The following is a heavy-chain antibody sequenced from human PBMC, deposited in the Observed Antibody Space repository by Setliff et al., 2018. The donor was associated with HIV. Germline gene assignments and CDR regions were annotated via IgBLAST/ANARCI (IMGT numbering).Heavy chain of an antibody. D-gene: IGHD2-15*01. CDR2: INPSGGST. CDR3: ARVLIAGRDIVVGAHDY. V-gene: IGHV1-46*01. Sequence: GASVKVSCKASGYTFTNYYIHWVRQAPGQGLEWMGIINPSGGSTNYALNLQGRVTMTTDTSTSTAYMELRSLRSDDSAIYYCARVLIAGRDIVVGAHDYWGQGSMVTVSS. CDR1: GYTFTNYY. J-gene: IGHJ4*02.